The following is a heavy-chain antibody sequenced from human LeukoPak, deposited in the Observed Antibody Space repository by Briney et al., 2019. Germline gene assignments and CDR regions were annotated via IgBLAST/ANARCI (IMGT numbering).Heavy chain of an antibody. CDR2: ISTRGST. Sequence: SETLSLTCTVSGGSINNYYWSWIRQPAGKGLEWIGRISTRGSTNYNPSLKSRVNISMDTSKTQFSLKLSSVTAADTAVYYCARDPNLYGSGAFDYWGQGTLVIVSS. CDR3: ARDPNLYGSGAFDY. V-gene: IGHV4-4*07. CDR1: GGSINNYY. D-gene: IGHD3-10*01. J-gene: IGHJ4*02.